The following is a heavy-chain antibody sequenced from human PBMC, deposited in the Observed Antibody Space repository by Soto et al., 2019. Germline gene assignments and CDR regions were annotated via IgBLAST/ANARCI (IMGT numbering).Heavy chain of an antibody. CDR3: ASLTDSSGYYQYYFDY. Sequence: QGQLQESGPGLVKPSGTLSLTCAVSGGSISSSNWWSWVRHPPGKGLEWIGEIYYSGSTNYNPSLKSRVTIAVDMSNNQFSMTLSSVTAAGTAVDYCASLTDSSGYYQYYFDYWGLGTLVTVFS. CDR2: IYYSGST. CDR1: GGSISSSNW. J-gene: IGHJ4*02. V-gene: IGHV4-4*02. D-gene: IGHD3-22*01.